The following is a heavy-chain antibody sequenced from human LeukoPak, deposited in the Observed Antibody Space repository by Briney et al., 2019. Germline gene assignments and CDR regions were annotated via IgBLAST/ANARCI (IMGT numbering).Heavy chain of an antibody. J-gene: IGHJ4*02. V-gene: IGHV3-53*01. CDR1: GLTVSSNC. CDR3: ARRAGDYSHPYDY. CDR2: IYSGGNT. Sequence: GGSLRLSCAASGLTVSSNCMSWVRQAPGKGLEWVSFIYSGGNTYCADSVKGRFTISRDNSKNTVHLQMNSLRAEDTAMYYCARRAGDYSHPYDYWGQGTLVTVSS. D-gene: IGHD3-22*01.